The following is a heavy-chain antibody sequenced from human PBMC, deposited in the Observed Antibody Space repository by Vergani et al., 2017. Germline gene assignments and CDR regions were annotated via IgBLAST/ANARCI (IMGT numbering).Heavy chain of an antibody. CDR2: IYYSGRT. J-gene: IGHJ3*02. Sequence: QVQLQESGPGLVKPSETLSLTCTVSGGSISSYYWSWIRQPPGKGLEWIGYIYYSGRTNYNPPLKSRVTIQVDTSKNQFSLKLSSVTAADTAVYYCARGGLIWEDAFDIWGQGTMVTVSS. CDR3: ARGGLIWEDAFDI. D-gene: IGHD2-8*01. V-gene: IGHV4-59*01. CDR1: GGSISSYY.